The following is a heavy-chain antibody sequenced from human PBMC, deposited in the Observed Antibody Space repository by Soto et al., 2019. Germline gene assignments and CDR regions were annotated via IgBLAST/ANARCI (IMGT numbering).Heavy chain of an antibody. CDR2: INAGNGNT. D-gene: IGHD1-26*01. CDR1: GYTFTSYA. CDR3: ARDKIVGATAFDY. V-gene: IGHV1-3*01. J-gene: IGHJ4*02. Sequence: ASVKVSCKASGYTFTSYAMHWVRQAPGQRLEWMGWINAGNGNTKYSQKFQGRVTITRDTSASTAYMELSSLRSEDTAVYYCARDKIVGATAFDYWGQGTLVTVSS.